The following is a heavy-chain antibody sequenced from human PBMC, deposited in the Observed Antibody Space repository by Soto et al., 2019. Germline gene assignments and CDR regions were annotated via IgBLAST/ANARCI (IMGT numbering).Heavy chain of an antibody. CDR1: GFTFSSYW. CDR3: ARGSGSSSS. Sequence: EVQLEESGGGLVQPGGSLRLSCAASGFTFSSYWMSWVRQAPGRGLEGVANINEDGSRKYYVDSVKGRFTISRDNAKNSLLLQMNSLRADDTAVYYCARGSGSSSSWGQGTLVTVSS. CDR2: INEDGSRK. J-gene: IGHJ5*02. D-gene: IGHD6-6*01. V-gene: IGHV3-7*05.